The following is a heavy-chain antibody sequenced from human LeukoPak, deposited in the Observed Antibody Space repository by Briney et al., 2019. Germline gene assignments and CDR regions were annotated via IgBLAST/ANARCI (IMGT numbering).Heavy chain of an antibody. CDR1: GGTFSSYA. V-gene: IGHV1-69*13. CDR2: IIPIFGTA. Sequence: SVEVSRKASGGTFSSYAISWVRQAPGQGLEWMGGIIPIFGTANYAQKFQGRVTITADESTSTAYMELSSPRSEDTAVYYCARSWRSYYGRYWFDPWGQGTLVTVSS. D-gene: IGHD1-26*01. CDR3: ARSWRSYYGRYWFDP. J-gene: IGHJ5*02.